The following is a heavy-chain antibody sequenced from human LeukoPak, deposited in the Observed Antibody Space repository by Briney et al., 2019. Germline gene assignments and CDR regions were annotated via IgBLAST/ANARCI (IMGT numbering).Heavy chain of an antibody. CDR1: GLTFSSVW. CDR2: IKQDGSEK. J-gene: IGHJ1*01. V-gene: IGHV3-7*04. D-gene: IGHD3-22*01. Sequence: GGSLGLCGGAAGLTFSSVWRSWRRQAPGKGLEWLANIKQDGSEKYYVDSVKGRFTISRDNAKNSLYLQMNSLRVEDTAVYYCARGEYYYDGGYWGQGTLVTVSS. CDR3: ARGEYYYDGGY.